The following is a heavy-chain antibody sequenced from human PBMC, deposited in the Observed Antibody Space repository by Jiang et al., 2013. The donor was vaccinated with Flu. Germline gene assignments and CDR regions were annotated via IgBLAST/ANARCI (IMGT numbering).Heavy chain of an antibody. V-gene: IGHV1-3*01. CDR2: INAGNGIT. CDR3: AREKTSRAYGSGTYDYYGMDV. CDR1: GYTFTTYT. Sequence: VKKPGASVKVSCKASGYTFTTYTMHWVRQAPGQRLEWMGWINAGNGITIYSQKFQGRVTITRDTSASTAYMELSSLRSEDTAVYYCAREKTSRAYGSGTYDYYGMDVWGQGTTVTVSS. D-gene: IGHD3-10*01. J-gene: IGHJ6*02.